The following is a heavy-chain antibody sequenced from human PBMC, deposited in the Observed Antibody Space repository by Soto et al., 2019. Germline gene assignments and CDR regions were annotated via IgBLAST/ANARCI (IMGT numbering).Heavy chain of an antibody. CDR3: ASGRYGDY. Sequence: QVHLVQSGAEVKKPGASVKVSCKASGYTFTSYGITWVRQAPGQGLEWMGWISAHNGNTDYAQKRQGRVIVRGGGGGGGGGMELRSLRADETAGYYCASGRYGDYWGQGALVTVSS. CDR1: GYTFTSYG. J-gene: IGHJ4*02. CDR2: ISAHNGNT. V-gene: IGHV1-18*01. D-gene: IGHD1-26*01.